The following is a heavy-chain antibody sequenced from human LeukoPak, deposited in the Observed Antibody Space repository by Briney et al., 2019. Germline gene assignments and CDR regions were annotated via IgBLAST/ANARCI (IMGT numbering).Heavy chain of an antibody. Sequence: GASVKVSCKASGYTFTGYYMHWVRQAPGQGLEWMGWINPNSGDTNYSQKFQGRVSMIRDTSINTAYMELSRLTSDDTAVYYCARDLYSSGWTDAFDIWGQGTMVTVSS. V-gene: IGHV1-2*02. CDR3: ARDLYSSGWTDAFDI. J-gene: IGHJ3*02. CDR1: GYTFTGYY. D-gene: IGHD6-19*01. CDR2: INPNSGDT.